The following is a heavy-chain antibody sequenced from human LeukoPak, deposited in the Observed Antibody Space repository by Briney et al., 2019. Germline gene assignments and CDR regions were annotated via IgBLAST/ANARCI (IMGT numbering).Heavy chain of an antibody. Sequence: GGSLRLSCAASGFTFSNYWMSWGRQAPGKGLEWVANINQDGSEKYYVDSVKGRFTISRDNAKNSLYLQMSSLRAEDTAVYYCARWTSKFDFWGQGTLVTVSS. D-gene: IGHD1-1*01. CDR1: GFTFSNYW. V-gene: IGHV3-7*05. J-gene: IGHJ4*02. CDR2: INQDGSEK. CDR3: ARWTSKFDF.